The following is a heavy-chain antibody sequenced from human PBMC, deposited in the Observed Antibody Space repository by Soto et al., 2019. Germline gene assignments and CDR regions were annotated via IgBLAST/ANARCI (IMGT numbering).Heavy chain of an antibody. D-gene: IGHD3-10*01. Sequence: QLQLVQSGVEVKKPGSSLKVSCQASGDTLTSYGISWVRQAPGQGLEWMGWVSPYSGNTNYSPKVQGRVTLTTDTTTSTAYMELRSLTSDDTAVYYCAAGTFLGPWQYWGQGTLVTV. V-gene: IGHV1-18*01. CDR3: AAGTFLGPWQY. J-gene: IGHJ4*02. CDR2: VSPYSGNT. CDR1: GDTLTSYG.